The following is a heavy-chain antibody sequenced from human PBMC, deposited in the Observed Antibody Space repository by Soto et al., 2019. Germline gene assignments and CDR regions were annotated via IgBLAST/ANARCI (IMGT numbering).Heavy chain of an antibody. Sequence: PSGTLSLTCTVSGGSISSSSYYWGWIRQPPGKGLEWIGSIYYSGSTYYNPSLKSRVTISVDTSKNQFSLKLSSVTAADTAVYYCARVLGYYDSSGYYYDALGAFDIWGQGTMVTVSS. CDR1: GGSISSSSYY. V-gene: IGHV4-39*01. D-gene: IGHD3-22*01. CDR2: IYYSGST. J-gene: IGHJ3*02. CDR3: ARVLGYYDSSGYYYDALGAFDI.